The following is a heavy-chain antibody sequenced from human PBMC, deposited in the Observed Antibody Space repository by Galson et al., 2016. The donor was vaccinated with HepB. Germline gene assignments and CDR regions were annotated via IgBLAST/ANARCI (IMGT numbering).Heavy chain of an antibody. CDR2: IVPIFGAA. D-gene: IGHD3-16*01. CDR1: GGTFNTYA. CDR3: ARGRSYHYEMDV. Sequence: SVKVSCKASGGTFNTYAISWVRQAPGQGLEWMGGIVPIFGAANYTQKFQGRGTITAEKSTSTGYMELNNLRSEDTAVYYCARGRSYHYEMDVWGQGTPVTVSS. J-gene: IGHJ6*02. V-gene: IGHV1-69*06.